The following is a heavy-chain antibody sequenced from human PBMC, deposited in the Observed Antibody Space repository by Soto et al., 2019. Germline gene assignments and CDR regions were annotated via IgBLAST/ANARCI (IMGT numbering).Heavy chain of an antibody. V-gene: IGHV4-39*01. CDR2: IYYLGNT. J-gene: IGHJ4*02. CDR1: GGSISSGSSY. D-gene: IGHD6-13*01. CDR3: AGRSSSSWTRGSFDY. Sequence: SETLSLTCTVSGGSISSGSSYWGWIRQPPGKGLEWIGSIYYLGNTYYNPSLGGRVSISVDTSKNQFSLKLKSVTAADTAVFYCAGRSSSSWTRGSFDYWGQGTLVTVSS.